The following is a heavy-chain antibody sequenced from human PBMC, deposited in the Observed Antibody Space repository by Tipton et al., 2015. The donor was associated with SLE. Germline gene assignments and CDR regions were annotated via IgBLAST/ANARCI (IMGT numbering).Heavy chain of an antibody. V-gene: IGHV4-61*01. CDR1: GGSVSSGSYY. Sequence: TLSLTCTVSGGSVSSGSYYWSWIRQPPGKGLEWIGYIYYSGSPNYNPSLKSRVTISVDTSKNQFSLKLSSVTAADTAVYYCAREEGYSWGQGTRVTVSS. CDR2: IYYSGSP. J-gene: IGHJ4*02. CDR3: AREEGYS.